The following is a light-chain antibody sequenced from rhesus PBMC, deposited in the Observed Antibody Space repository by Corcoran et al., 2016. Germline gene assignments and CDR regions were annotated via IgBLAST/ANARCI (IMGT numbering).Light chain of an antibody. CDR1: QSISSW. CDR2: KAS. J-gene: IGKJ3*01. V-gene: IGKV1-22*01. CDR3: LQYNSVPFT. Sequence: DIQMTQSPSSLSASVGDTVTITCRASQSISSWLDWYQQKPGKAPKLLIYKASSLQSRAPSRFSGSGSGTDFTLTSSSLQPEDFATYYCLQYNSVPFTFGPGTKLDIE.